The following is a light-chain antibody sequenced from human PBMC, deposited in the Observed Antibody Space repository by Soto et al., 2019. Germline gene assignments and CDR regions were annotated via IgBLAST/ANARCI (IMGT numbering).Light chain of an antibody. CDR1: QSVSSTY. Sequence: EIVLTRSPGTLSLSPGERATLSCRASQSVSSTYVAWYQQKSGQAPRLLIYGASSRATGIPDRFSGSGSGTDFTLTISRLEPEDFAVYYCHQYVSSWTFGQGTKVDIK. CDR3: HQYVSSWT. V-gene: IGKV3-20*01. J-gene: IGKJ1*01. CDR2: GAS.